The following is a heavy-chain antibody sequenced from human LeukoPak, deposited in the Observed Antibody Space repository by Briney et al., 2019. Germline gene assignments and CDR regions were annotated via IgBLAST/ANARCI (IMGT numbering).Heavy chain of an antibody. V-gene: IGHV3-21*01. D-gene: IGHD3-3*01. J-gene: IGHJ6*03. CDR1: GFTFSSYS. CDR2: ISSSSSYI. CDR3: ARGSAPFYDFWSGYYNAANYYYYMDV. Sequence: GGSLRLSCAASGFTFSSYSMNWVRQAPGKGLEWVSSISSSSSYIYYAGSVKGRFTISRDNAKNSLYLQMNSLRAEDTAVYYRARGSAPFYDFWSGYYNAANYYYYMDVWGKGTTVTVSS.